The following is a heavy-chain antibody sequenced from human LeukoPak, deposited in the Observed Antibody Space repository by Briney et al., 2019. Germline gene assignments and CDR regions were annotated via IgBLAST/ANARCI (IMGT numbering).Heavy chain of an antibody. J-gene: IGHJ4*02. Sequence: QPGGSLRLSCAASEFTFSNYAMSWVRQAPGKGLEWVSFISDSATITYYADSVKGRFTISRDNSKYTLYLQMNSLRAEDTAVYYCAKIMNLGDCGGDPIDHWGQGTLVTVSS. CDR2: ISDSATIT. D-gene: IGHD2-21*02. CDR3: AKIMNLGDCGGDPIDH. V-gene: IGHV3-23*01. CDR1: EFTFSNYA.